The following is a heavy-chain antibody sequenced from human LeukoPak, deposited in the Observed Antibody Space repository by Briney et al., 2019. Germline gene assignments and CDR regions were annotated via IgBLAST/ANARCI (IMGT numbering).Heavy chain of an antibody. CDR2: INPNSGDT. CDR3: ARVRYRLAETYIDY. Sequence: GASVKVSCKASGGTFSSYAISWVRQAPGQGLEWMGWINPNSGDTNYAQKFQGRVTMTRDTSISTAYMELSRLRSDDMAVYYCARVRYRLAETYIDYWGQRTLVTVSS. CDR1: GGTFSSYA. V-gene: IGHV1-2*02. D-gene: IGHD3-16*01. J-gene: IGHJ4*02.